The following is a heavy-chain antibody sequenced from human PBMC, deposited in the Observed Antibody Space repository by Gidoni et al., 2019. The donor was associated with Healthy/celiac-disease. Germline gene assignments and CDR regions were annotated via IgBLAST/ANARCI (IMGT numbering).Heavy chain of an antibody. V-gene: IGHV3-30*18. CDR2: ISYDGSKK. D-gene: IGHD3-22*01. CDR1: GFTFSSYG. CDR3: AKALPVITKRYYYYGMDV. J-gene: IGHJ6*02. Sequence: QVQLVESGGGVVQPGRSLRLSCAASGFTFSSYGMHWVRQAPGKGLEWVAVISYDGSKKYYADSVKGRFTISRDNSKNTLYLQMNSLRAEDTAVYYCAKALPVITKRYYYYGMDVWGQGTTVTVSS.